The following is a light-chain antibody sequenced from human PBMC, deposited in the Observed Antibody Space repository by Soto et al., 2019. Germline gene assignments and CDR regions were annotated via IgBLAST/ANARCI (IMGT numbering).Light chain of an antibody. CDR1: SSDVGGYNY. J-gene: IGLJ1*01. V-gene: IGLV2-14*01. CDR3: SSYTSSSTLV. CDR2: DVS. Sequence: QPVLTHPASVSGSPGQSITISCTGTSSDVGGYNYVSWYQQHPGKAPKLMIYDVSNRPSGVSNRFSGSKSGNTASLTISGLQAEDEADYYCSSYTSSSTLVFGTGTKVTVL.